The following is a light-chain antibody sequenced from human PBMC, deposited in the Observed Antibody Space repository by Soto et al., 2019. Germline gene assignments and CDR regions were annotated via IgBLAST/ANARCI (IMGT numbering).Light chain of an antibody. V-gene: IGLV1-40*01. CDR2: GNT. J-gene: IGLJ1*01. Sequence: QSVLTQPPSVSGAPGQRVTISCTGSSSNIGTGYDVHWYQQLPGTAPKLLIYGNTNRPSGVPDRFSGSKSGTSASLAITGLQADDEADYYCQSFDSRRFYVFGIGTKLTVL. CDR1: SSNIGTGYD. CDR3: QSFDSRRFYV.